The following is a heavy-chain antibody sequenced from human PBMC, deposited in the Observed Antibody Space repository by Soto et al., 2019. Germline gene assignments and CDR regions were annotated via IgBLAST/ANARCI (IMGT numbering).Heavy chain of an antibody. V-gene: IGHV3-9*01. CDR2: ISWNSGSI. CDR3: AKDILEQLVFRRGYGMDV. J-gene: IGHJ6*02. CDR1: GFTFDDYA. Sequence: GGSLRLSCAASGFTFDDYAMHWVRQAPGKGLELVSGISWNSGSIGYADSVKGRFTISRDNAKNSLYLQMNSLRAEDTAFDYCAKDILEQLVFRRGYGMDVWGQGTTVSVSS. D-gene: IGHD6-6*01.